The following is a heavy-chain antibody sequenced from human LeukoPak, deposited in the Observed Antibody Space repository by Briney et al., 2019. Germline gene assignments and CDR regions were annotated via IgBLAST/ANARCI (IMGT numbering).Heavy chain of an antibody. CDR3: ARVRQYQRSWFDP. J-gene: IGHJ5*02. V-gene: IGHV1-2*02. CDR2: INPNSGGT. D-gene: IGHD2-2*01. CDR1: GYTFTGCY. Sequence: ASVKVSCKASGYTFTGCYMHWVRQAPGQGLEWMGWINPNSGGTNYAQKFQGRVTMTRDTSISTAYMELSRLGSDDTAVYYCARVRQYQRSWFDPWGQGTLVTVSS.